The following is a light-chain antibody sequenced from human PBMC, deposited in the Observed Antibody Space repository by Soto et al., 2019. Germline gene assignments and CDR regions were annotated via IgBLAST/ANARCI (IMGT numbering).Light chain of an antibody. J-gene: IGKJ4*01. CDR1: QSITNY. V-gene: IGKV1-39*01. Sequence: DIQMTQSPSALSASVGDRVTITCRASQSITNYLNWYQHKPGQAPNLLIYAASTLQAGVPSRLRGSGSGTDFTLTISSLQPEDFATYFCQQSNSSPPTFGGGTKVEIK. CDR2: AAS. CDR3: QQSNSSPPT.